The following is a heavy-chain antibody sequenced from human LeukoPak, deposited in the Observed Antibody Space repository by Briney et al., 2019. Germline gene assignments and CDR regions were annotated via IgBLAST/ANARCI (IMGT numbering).Heavy chain of an antibody. CDR2: ISSSSSTI. CDR3: ARRYFDY. J-gene: IGHJ4*03. CDR1: GFTFSSHS. Sequence: GGSLRLSCAASGFTFSSHSMNWVRQAPGKGLEWVSYISSSSSTIYYADSVKGRFIISRDNAKNALYLQMSSLRAEDTAIYYCARRYFDYWGQGTLVTVSS. V-gene: IGHV3-48*04.